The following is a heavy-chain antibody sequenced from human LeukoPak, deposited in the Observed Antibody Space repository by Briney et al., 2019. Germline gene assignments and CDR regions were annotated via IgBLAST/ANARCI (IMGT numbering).Heavy chain of an antibody. Sequence: GGSLRLSCAASGFTVSSNHMSWVRQAPGKGLEWVSVIYSGGSTYYADSVKGRFTISRDNSKNTLYLQMNSLRAEDTAVYYCASRAYYYDSSGYYYDWFDPWGQGTLVTVSS. CDR3: ASRAYYYDSSGYYYDWFDP. V-gene: IGHV3-66*01. J-gene: IGHJ5*02. D-gene: IGHD3-22*01. CDR1: GFTVSSNH. CDR2: IYSGGST.